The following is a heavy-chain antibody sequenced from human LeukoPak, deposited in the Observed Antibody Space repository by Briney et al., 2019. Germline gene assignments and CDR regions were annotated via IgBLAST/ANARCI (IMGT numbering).Heavy chain of an antibody. J-gene: IGHJ6*02. CDR3: ATGISSYYYYGMDV. CDR2: INHSGGVT. Sequence: PSGTLSLTCTVSGGSISSNNWWNWVRQPPGKGLEWIGEINHSGGVTNYNPSLRSRVTISVDKSKNQFSLNLNSVTAADTAVYYCATGISSYYYYGMDVWGQGTTVTASS. CDR1: GGSISSNNW. V-gene: IGHV4-4*02. D-gene: IGHD1-26*01.